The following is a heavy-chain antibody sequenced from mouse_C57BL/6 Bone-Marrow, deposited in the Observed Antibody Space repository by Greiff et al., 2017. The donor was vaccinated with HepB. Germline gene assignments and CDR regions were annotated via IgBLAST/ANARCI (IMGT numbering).Heavy chain of an antibody. V-gene: IGHV1-80*01. J-gene: IGHJ2*01. CDR3: ARRGSSGYGYYFDY. D-gene: IGHD3-2*02. CDR1: GYAFSSYW. CDR2: IYPGDGDT. Sequence: VQLVESGAELVKPGASVKISCKASGYAFSSYWMNWVKQRPGKGLEWIGQIYPGDGDTNYNGKFKGKATLTADKSSSTAYMQRSSLTSEDSAVYFCARRGSSGYGYYFDYWGQGTTLTVSS.